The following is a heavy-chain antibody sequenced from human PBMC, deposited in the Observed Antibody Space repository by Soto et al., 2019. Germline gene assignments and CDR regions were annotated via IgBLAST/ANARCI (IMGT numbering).Heavy chain of an antibody. CDR3: ARAPASSMAASRPFDY. CDR2: ISGSGGST. CDR1: GFTFSNFA. V-gene: IGHV3-23*01. D-gene: IGHD6-6*01. J-gene: IGHJ4*02. Sequence: GGSLRLSCAASGFTFSNFAMSWVRQAPGKGLEWVSSISGSGGSTYYADSVKGRFTIARDNSKNTLSLQMNNLRVDDTALYYCARAPASSMAASRPFDYWGQGTLVTVSS.